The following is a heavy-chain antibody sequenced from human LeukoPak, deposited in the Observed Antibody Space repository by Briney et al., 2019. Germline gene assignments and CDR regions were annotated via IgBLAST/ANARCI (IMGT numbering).Heavy chain of an antibody. Sequence: GGSLRLSCAASGFTFSSYAMSWVRQAPGKGLEWVASINLDGSEKNYVDSVEGRFAISRDNAKKSLFLQMNSLRDEDTAVYYCARTRLSCDCWGQGTLVTVSS. CDR1: GFTFSSYA. CDR2: INLDGSEK. V-gene: IGHV3-7*01. D-gene: IGHD2/OR15-2a*01. J-gene: IGHJ4*02. CDR3: ARTRLSCDC.